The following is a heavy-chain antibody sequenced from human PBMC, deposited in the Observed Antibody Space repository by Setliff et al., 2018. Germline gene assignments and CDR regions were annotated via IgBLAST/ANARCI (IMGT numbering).Heavy chain of an antibody. Sequence: PGASLKISCKGSGYSFSNFWIGWVRQMPGKGLEWMGIIYPGDSHTRYSPSFQGQVTMSADKSINTAYLQWSNPKASDTAIYYCARGLVGATYSVYFDYWGQGALVTVSS. CDR3: ARGLVGATYSVYFDY. V-gene: IGHV5-51*01. J-gene: IGHJ4*02. CDR1: GYSFSNFW. CDR2: IYPGDSHT. D-gene: IGHD1-26*01.